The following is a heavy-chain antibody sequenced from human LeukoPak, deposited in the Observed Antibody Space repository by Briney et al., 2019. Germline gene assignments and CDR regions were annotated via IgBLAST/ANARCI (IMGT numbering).Heavy chain of an antibody. V-gene: IGHV3-23*01. CDR1: GFTFSSYA. CDR2: ISGSGGST. Sequence: GGSLRLSCAASGFTFSSYAMSWVRQAPGKGLEWVSAISGSGGSTYYADSVKGRFTISRDNSKNTLYLQMNSLRAEDTAVYYCAKDRGNIVATIRYQPLWDYWGQGTLVTVSS. D-gene: IGHD5-12*01. J-gene: IGHJ4*02. CDR3: AKDRGNIVATIRYQPLWDY.